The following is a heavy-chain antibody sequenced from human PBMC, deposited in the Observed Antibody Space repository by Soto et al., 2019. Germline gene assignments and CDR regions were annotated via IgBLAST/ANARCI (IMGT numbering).Heavy chain of an antibody. CDR2: IIPIFGTA. Sequence: QVQLVQSGAEVKKPGSSVKVSCKASGGTFSSYAISWVRQAPGQGLEWMGGIIPIFGTANYAQKFQGRVTITADTSTSTAYTELSTLRSEDTAVYYCARERIAAAGIRYFDLWGRGTLVTVSS. J-gene: IGHJ2*01. CDR1: GGTFSSYA. V-gene: IGHV1-69*06. D-gene: IGHD6-13*01. CDR3: ARERIAAAGIRYFDL.